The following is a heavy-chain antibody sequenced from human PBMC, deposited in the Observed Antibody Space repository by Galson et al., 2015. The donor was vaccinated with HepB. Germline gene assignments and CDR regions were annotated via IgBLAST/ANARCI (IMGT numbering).Heavy chain of an antibody. D-gene: IGHD6-19*01. CDR3: ARGLPGYSSGYHDAFDI. CDR2: IIPIFGTA. J-gene: IGHJ3*02. Sequence: SVKVSCKASGGTFSSYAISWVRQAPGQGLEWMGGIIPIFGTANYAQKFQGRVTITADESTSTAYMELSSLRSEDTAVYYCARGLPGYSSGYHDAFDIWGQGTMVTVSS. V-gene: IGHV1-69*13. CDR1: GGTFSSYA.